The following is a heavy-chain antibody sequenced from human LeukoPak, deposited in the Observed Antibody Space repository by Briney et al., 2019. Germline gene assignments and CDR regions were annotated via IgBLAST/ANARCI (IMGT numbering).Heavy chain of an antibody. Sequence: GGSLRLSCAASGFTFSSYAMHWVRQAPGKGLEWGAVISYDGSNKYYADSVKGRFTISRDNSKNTLYLQMNSLRAEDTAVYYCARDRVDDYWGQGTLVTVSS. D-gene: IGHD2-15*01. CDR3: ARDRVDDY. CDR1: GFTFSSYA. CDR2: ISYDGSNK. J-gene: IGHJ4*02. V-gene: IGHV3-30*04.